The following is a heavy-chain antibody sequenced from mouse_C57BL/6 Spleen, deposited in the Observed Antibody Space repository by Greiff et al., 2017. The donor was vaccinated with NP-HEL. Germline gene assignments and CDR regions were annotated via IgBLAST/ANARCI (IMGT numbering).Heavy chain of an antibody. CDR1: GYTFTSYG. Sequence: VQLQESGAELARPGASVKLSCKASGYTFTSYGISWVKQRTGQGLEWIGEIYPRSGNTYYNEKFKGKATLTADKPSSTAYMELRSLTSEDSAVYCCARDTTVVARYYYAMDYWGQGTSVTVSS. D-gene: IGHD1-1*01. J-gene: IGHJ4*01. V-gene: IGHV1-81*01. CDR2: IYPRSGNT. CDR3: ARDTTVVARYYYAMDY.